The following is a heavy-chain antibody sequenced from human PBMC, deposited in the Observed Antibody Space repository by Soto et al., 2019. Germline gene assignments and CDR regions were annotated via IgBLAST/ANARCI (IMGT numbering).Heavy chain of an antibody. J-gene: IGHJ6*02. Sequence: QMQLVQSGPEVKKPGTSVKVSCKASGFTFTSSAVQWVRQARGQRLEWIGWIVVGSGNTNYAQKFQERVTITRDMSTSTAYMELSSLRSEDTAVYYCAAGGDYYYYYGMDVWGQGTTVTVSS. D-gene: IGHD4-17*01. CDR1: GFTFTSSA. CDR3: AAGGDYYYYYGMDV. CDR2: IVVGSGNT. V-gene: IGHV1-58*01.